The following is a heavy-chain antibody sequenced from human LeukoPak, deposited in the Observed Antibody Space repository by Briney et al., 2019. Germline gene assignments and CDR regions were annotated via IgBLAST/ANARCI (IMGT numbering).Heavy chain of an antibody. CDR1: GGTFSSYA. CDR2: IIPIFGTA. V-gene: IGHV1-69*13. D-gene: IGHD3-22*01. CDR3: ARVPGPNDSSGYYISEYFQH. J-gene: IGHJ1*01. Sequence: ASVKVSCKASGGTFSSYAISWVRQAPGQGLEWMGGIIPIFGTANYAQKFQGRVTITADESTSTAYMELSSLRSEDTAVYYCARVPGPNDSSGYYISEYFQHWGQGTLVTVSS.